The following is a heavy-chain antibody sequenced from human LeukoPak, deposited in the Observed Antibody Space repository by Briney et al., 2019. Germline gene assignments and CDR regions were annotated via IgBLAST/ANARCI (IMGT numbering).Heavy chain of an antibody. CDR3: ATSITPALMEDFDY. Sequence: ASVKVSCKVSGYTLTELSMHWVRQAPGKGLEWMGGFDPEDGETIYAQKFQGRVTMTEDTSTDTAYMELSSPRSEDTAVYYCATSITPALMEDFDYWGQGTLVTVSS. J-gene: IGHJ4*02. CDR1: GYTLTELS. D-gene: IGHD1-14*01. CDR2: FDPEDGET. V-gene: IGHV1-24*01.